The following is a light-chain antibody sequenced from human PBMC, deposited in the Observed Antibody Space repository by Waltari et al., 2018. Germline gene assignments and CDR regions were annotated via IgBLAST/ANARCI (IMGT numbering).Light chain of an antibody. V-gene: IGLV3-21*02. J-gene: IGLJ3*02. Sequence: SHVLTQPPSVSVAPGQTAKITCAGNRVGSESVHWYQQKAGRAPEVVVYDDSARPSGIPERMSGAKSGNTATLTIARVEAGDEADYYCQLWDGITDHWVFGGGTKVTVL. CDR2: DDS. CDR3: QLWDGITDHWV. CDR1: RVGSES.